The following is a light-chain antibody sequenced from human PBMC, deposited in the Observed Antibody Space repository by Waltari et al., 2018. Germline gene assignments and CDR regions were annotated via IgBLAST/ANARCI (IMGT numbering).Light chain of an antibody. CDR2: PAS. J-gene: IGKJ5*01. V-gene: IGKV3-11*01. CDR3: QHRST. CDR1: QSVSRY. Sequence: EIVLTHSPSTLSLSPGERATLSCRTSQSVSRYVAWYQQRPGQAPRLLIYPASNRATGIPARLSGSGSGTDFTLTISSLEPEDFAVYYCQHRSTFGQGTRLEIK.